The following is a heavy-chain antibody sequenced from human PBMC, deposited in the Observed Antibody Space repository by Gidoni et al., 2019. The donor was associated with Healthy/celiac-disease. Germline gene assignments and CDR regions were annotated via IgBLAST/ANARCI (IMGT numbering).Heavy chain of an antibody. CDR1: GFTFSSYA. D-gene: IGHD3-10*01. CDR2: ISGRDGST. CDR3: AKEGDALLWFGELRYYFDY. Sequence: EVQLVASGGGLVQPGGSLRLSCAASGFTFSSYAMSWVRQAPGKGLEWVSAISGRDGSTYYADSVKGRFTISRDNSKNTLYLQMNSLRAEDTAVYYCAKEGDALLWFGELRYYFDYWGQGTLVTVSS. V-gene: IGHV3-23*04. J-gene: IGHJ4*02.